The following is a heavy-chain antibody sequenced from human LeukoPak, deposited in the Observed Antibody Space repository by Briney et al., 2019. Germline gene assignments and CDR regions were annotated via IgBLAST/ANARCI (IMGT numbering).Heavy chain of an antibody. D-gene: IGHD2-2*02. CDR1: VGSFSDYY. CDR3: ARDRVVPAAIPGQH. J-gene: IGHJ1*01. CDR2: IYTSGST. V-gene: IGHV4-4*07. Sequence: PAETLSLTCAVYVGSFSDYYWSWIRQPAGKRLEWIGRIYTSGSTNYNPSLKSRVTMSVDTSKNQFSLKLSSVTAADTAVYYCARDRVVPAAIPGQHWGQGTLVTVSS.